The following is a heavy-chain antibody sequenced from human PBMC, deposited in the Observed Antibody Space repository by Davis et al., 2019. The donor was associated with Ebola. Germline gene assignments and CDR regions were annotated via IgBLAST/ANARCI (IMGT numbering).Heavy chain of an antibody. V-gene: IGHV1-18*01. CDR1: GYTFTSYG. J-gene: IGHJ6*02. Sequence: ASVKVSCKASGYTFTSYGISWVRQAPGQGLEWMGWISAYNGNTNYAQKLQGRVTMTTDTSTSTAYMELRSLRSDDTAVYYCARVGYYDILTGYYYYYYGMDVWGQGTTVTVSS. CDR2: ISAYNGNT. D-gene: IGHD3-9*01. CDR3: ARVGYYDILTGYYYYYYGMDV.